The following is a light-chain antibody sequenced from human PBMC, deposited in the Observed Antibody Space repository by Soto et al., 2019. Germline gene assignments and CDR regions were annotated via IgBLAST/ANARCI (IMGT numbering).Light chain of an antibody. Sequence: VLTQSPGTLSLSPGESATLSCRASQTVSITYLTWYQQKPGQAPRLLIFGASKRATGIPDRFSGSGSGRDFTLTISGLEPEDSATYYCQQYNSYPYTFGQGTKLEIK. V-gene: IGKV3-20*01. CDR3: QQYNSYPYT. J-gene: IGKJ2*01. CDR1: QTVSITY. CDR2: GAS.